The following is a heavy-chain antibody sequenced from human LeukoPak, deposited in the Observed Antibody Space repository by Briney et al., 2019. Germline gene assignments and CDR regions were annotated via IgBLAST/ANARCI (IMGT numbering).Heavy chain of an antibody. D-gene: IGHD3-3*01. V-gene: IGHV1-69*05. CDR3: ARVGFLEWLSYYYYYMDV. J-gene: IGHJ6*03. CDR2: IIPIFGTA. Sequence: ASVTVSCKASGGTFSSYAISWVRQAPGQGLEWMGGIIPIFGTANYAQKFQGRVTITTDESTSTAYMELSSLRSEDTAVYYCARVGFLEWLSYYYYYMDVWSKGTTVTVSS. CDR1: GGTFSSYA.